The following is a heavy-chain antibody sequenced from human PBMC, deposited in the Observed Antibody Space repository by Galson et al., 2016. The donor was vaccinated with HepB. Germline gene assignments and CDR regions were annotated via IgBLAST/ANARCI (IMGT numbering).Heavy chain of an antibody. D-gene: IGHD2-8*01. CDR1: NVSVTSGGYY. Sequence: TLSLTCSVSNVSVTSGGYYWSWLRHHPGKGLEWIGYVYYNGSTDYNPSLKSRATISIDTSKNQFSLNLISVTAADTAVYYCARDKVLRDVEGWFDPWGQGPLVTVSA. V-gene: IGHV4-31*03. J-gene: IGHJ5*02. CDR2: VYYNGST. CDR3: ARDKVLRDVEGWFDP.